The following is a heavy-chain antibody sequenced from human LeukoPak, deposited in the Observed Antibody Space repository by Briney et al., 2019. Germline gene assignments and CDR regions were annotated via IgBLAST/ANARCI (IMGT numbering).Heavy chain of an antibody. CDR3: ARGQGYCSGGSCFLYYFDY. J-gene: IGHJ4*02. Sequence: GESLKISCKGSGYRFNSYWISWVRQMPGKGLEWMGGIDPSDSDANYSPSFQGHVTFSVDKSITTASLQWSSLKASDTAMYYCARGQGYCSGGSCFLYYFDYWGQGTLVTVSS. CDR1: GYRFNSYW. V-gene: IGHV5-10-1*01. CDR2: IDPSDSDA. D-gene: IGHD2-15*01.